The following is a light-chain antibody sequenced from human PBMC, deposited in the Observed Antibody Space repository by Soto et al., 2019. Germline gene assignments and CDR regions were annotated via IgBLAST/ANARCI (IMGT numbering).Light chain of an antibody. J-gene: IGLJ2*01. CDR2: EVS. CDR1: SSDVGSYNL. Sequence: QSVLTQPASASGSPGQSITISCTGTSSDVGSYNLVSWYQQHPGKAPKLMIYEVSKRPSGVSNRFSGSKSGNTASLTISGLQAEDEADYYCCSYAGSSTPVVFGGGTKVTVL. CDR3: CSYAGSSTPVV. V-gene: IGLV2-23*02.